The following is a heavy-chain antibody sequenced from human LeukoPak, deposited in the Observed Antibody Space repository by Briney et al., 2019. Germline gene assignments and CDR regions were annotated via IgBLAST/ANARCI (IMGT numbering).Heavy chain of an antibody. V-gene: IGHV3-48*03. CDR1: GFAFNLYE. D-gene: IGHD5-24*01. CDR3: ARLWGKDGYTWDDY. J-gene: IGHJ4*02. CDR2: ISRSAGDM. Sequence: GGSLRLSCAASGFAFNLYEMNWVRQAPGKGLEWVSYISRSAGDMFYADSVRGRFTISRDDAKNSLYLQMNSLRAEDTAVYYCARLWGKDGYTWDDYWGQGTLVTVSS.